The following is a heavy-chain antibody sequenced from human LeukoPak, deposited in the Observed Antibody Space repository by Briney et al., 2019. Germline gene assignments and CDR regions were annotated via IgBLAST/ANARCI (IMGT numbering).Heavy chain of an antibody. CDR3: ARHGGESIVAMILHAFDI. CDR2: MYYSGST. J-gene: IGHJ3*02. Sequence: PSETLSLTCTVSGGSISSYSWSWVRQPPGKGLEWIGSMYYSGSTNYNPSPRSRVTMSADTSKNQFSLKLISVTAADTAVYYCARHGGESIVAMILHAFDIWGQGTMVTVSP. V-gene: IGHV4-59*08. D-gene: IGHD5-12*01. CDR1: GGSISSYS.